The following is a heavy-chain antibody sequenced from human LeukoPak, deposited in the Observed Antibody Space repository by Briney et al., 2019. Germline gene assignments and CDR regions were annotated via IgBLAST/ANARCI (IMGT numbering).Heavy chain of an antibody. Sequence: PGRSLRLSCAASGFTFDNYAMHWVRQVPGKGLEWVSGISWNSGHIGYADSVEGRFTISRDNAKNSVHLQMSSLRAEDTALYYCAKDTFGGLYAFDMWGQGTMVTVSS. CDR2: ISWNSGHI. J-gene: IGHJ3*02. D-gene: IGHD2-15*01. CDR3: AKDTFGGLYAFDM. CDR1: GFTFDNYA. V-gene: IGHV3-9*01.